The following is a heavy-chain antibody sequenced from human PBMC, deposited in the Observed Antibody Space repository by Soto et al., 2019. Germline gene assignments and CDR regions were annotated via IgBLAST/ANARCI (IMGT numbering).Heavy chain of an antibody. Sequence: GGSLRLSCAASGFTFSSYGMHWVRQAPGKGLEWVAVIWYDGSNKYYADSVKGRFTISRDNSKNTLYLQMNSLRAEDTAVYYCARDTLRSSSGLDYWGQGTLVTVSS. D-gene: IGHD6-13*01. CDR2: IWYDGSNK. V-gene: IGHV3-33*01. CDR3: ARDTLRSSSGLDY. J-gene: IGHJ4*02. CDR1: GFTFSSYG.